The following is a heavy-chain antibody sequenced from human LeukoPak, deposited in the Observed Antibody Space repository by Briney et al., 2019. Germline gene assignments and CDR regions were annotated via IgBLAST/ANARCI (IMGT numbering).Heavy chain of an antibody. D-gene: IGHD3-3*01. Sequence: ASVKVSCKASGYTFTSYGISWVRQAPGQGLEWMGWISAYNGNTNYAQKLQGRVTMTTDTSTSTAYMELRSLRSDDTAVYYCARSDEVGITIFGVVIPPHMDVWGKGTTVTVS. CDR3: ARSDEVGITIFGVVIPPHMDV. CDR1: GYTFTSYG. J-gene: IGHJ6*03. V-gene: IGHV1-18*01. CDR2: ISAYNGNT.